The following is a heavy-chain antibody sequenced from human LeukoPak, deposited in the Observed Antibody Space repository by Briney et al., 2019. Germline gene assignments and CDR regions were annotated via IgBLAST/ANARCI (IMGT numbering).Heavy chain of an antibody. V-gene: IGHV4-34*01. CDR2: INHSGST. CDR1: GGSFSGYY. J-gene: IGHJ6*04. D-gene: IGHD2-15*01. CDR3: ARRRSGGKGMDV. Sequence: SETLSLTCAVYGGSFSGYYWSWIRQPPGKGLEWIGEINHSGSTNYNPSLKSRVTISVDTSKNQFSLKLSSMTAADTAVFYCARRRSGGKGMDVWGKGTTVTVSS.